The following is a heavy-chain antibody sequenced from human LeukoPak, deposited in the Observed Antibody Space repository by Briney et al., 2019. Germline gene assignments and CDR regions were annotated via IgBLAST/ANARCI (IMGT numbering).Heavy chain of an antibody. CDR1: GNTLTELS. CDR2: FDPEDGET. Sequence: GASVKVSCKVSGNTLTELSMHWVRQAPGKGLEWMGRFDPEDGETIYAQKFQGRVAMTEDTSTDTAYMELSSLRSEDTAVYYCARVGIAARNWFDPWGQGTLVTVSS. D-gene: IGHD6-6*01. V-gene: IGHV1-24*01. J-gene: IGHJ5*02. CDR3: ARVGIAARNWFDP.